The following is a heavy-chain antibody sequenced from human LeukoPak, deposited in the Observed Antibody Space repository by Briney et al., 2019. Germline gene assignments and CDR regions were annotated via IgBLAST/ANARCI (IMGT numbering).Heavy chain of an antibody. CDR1: GESFGGYY. CDR2: VNYSGST. CDR3: ARGREVTRDFDY. Sequence: SETLSLTCVVYGESFGGYYWSWIRQPPGKGLEWIGDVNYSGSTRYNPSLESRVTISVDTSKSQFSLKLSSVTAADTSVYYCARGREVTRDFDYWGQGTLVSVSS. D-gene: IGHD4-23*01. V-gene: IGHV4-34*01. J-gene: IGHJ4*02.